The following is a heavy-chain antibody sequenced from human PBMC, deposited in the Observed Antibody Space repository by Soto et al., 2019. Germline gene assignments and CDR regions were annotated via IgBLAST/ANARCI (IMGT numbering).Heavy chain of an antibody. Sequence: NPSETLSLTCTVSRGSFRTYYWSWIRQPAGKGLEWIGRIYSTGSTLYNPSLKSRITMSVDTSKNQFSLRLSSVTAADTAVYYCAGGAAADYFDYWGQGTVVTVSS. V-gene: IGHV4-4*07. CDR3: AGGAAADYFDY. D-gene: IGHD6-13*01. J-gene: IGHJ4*02. CDR1: RGSFRTYY. CDR2: IYSTGST.